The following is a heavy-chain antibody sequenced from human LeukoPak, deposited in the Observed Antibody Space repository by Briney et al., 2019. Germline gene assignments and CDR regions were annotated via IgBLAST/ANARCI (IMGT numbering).Heavy chain of an antibody. D-gene: IGHD3-22*01. CDR2: INWNGGST. CDR1: GFTFDDYG. J-gene: IGHJ4*02. Sequence: GGSLRLSCATSGFTFDDYGMSWVRQAPGKGLEWVSGINWNGGSTGYADSVKGRFTIARDNAKNSLYLQMNSLRAEDTAVYYCARRPYYYDSLDYWGLDYWGQGTLVTVSS. CDR3: ARRPYYYDSLDYWGLDY. V-gene: IGHV3-20*04.